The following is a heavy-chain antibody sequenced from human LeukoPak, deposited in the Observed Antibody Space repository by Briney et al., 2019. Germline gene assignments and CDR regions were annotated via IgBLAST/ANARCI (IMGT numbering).Heavy chain of an antibody. J-gene: IGHJ1*01. Sequence: ASMKVSCKASGYTFTSYGISWVRQAPGQGLEWMGWISAYNGNTNYAQKLQGRVTMTTDTSTSTANMELSSLRSEDTAVYYCATRITVASSEYLQHWGQGTLVTVSS. CDR1: GYTFTSYG. CDR3: ATRITVASSEYLQH. D-gene: IGHD6-19*01. V-gene: IGHV1-18*01. CDR2: ISAYNGNT.